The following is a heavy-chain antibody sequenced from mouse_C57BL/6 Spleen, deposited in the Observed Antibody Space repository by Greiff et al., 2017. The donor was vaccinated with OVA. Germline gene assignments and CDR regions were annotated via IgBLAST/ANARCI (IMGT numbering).Heavy chain of an antibody. CDR1: GFTFSSYA. D-gene: IGHD2-4*01. Sequence: VQLKESGGGLVKPGGSLKLSCAASGFTFSSYAMSWVRQTPEKRLAWVATISDGGSYTYYPDNVKGRFTISRDNAKNNLYLQMSHLKSEDTAMYYCARCGNDYDGAWFAYWGQGTLVTVSA. CDR2: ISDGGSYT. V-gene: IGHV5-4*01. J-gene: IGHJ3*01. CDR3: ARCGNDYDGAWFAY.